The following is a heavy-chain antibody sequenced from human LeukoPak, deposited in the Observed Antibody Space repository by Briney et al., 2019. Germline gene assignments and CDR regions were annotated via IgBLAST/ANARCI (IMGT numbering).Heavy chain of an antibody. CDR2: IYYSGST. CDR1: GGSISSYY. D-gene: IGHD2-15*01. J-gene: IGHJ5*02. CDR3: AREGYCSGGSCYLYNWFDP. V-gene: IGHV4-59*01. Sequence: KPSETLSLTCTVSGGSISSYYWSWIRQPPGKGLERIGYIYYSGSTNYNPSLKSRVTISVDTSKNQFSLKLSSVTAADTAVYYCAREGYCSGGSCYLYNWFDPWGQGTLVTVSS.